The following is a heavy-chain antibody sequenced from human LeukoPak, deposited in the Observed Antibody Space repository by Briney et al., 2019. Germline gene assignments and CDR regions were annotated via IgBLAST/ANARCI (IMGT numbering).Heavy chain of an antibody. V-gene: IGHV1-24*01. Sequence: ASVKVSCKVSGYTLTELSMHWVRQAPGKGLEWMGGFDPEDGETIYAQKFQGRVTMTEDTSTDTAYMELSSLRSEDTAVYYCATDGQGAAAGSPFGYWGQGTLVTVSS. CDR3: ATDGQGAAAGSPFGY. CDR1: GYTLTELS. D-gene: IGHD6-13*01. CDR2: FDPEDGET. J-gene: IGHJ4*02.